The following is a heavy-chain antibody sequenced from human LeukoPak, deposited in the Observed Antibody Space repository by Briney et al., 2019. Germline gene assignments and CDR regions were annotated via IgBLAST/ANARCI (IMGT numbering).Heavy chain of an antibody. J-gene: IGHJ4*02. Sequence: GRCFRPACSAPRFTLSNPGMQSVRQTPAKGLEGVAIIWYDGSQKYYADSVKCRFTISRDNSKNTLYLQMNGLRAEDTAVYYCARDRGVSYFDYWGQGTLVTVSS. CDR3: ARDRGVSYFDY. CDR1: RFTLSNPG. V-gene: IGHV3-33*01. CDR2: IWYDGSQK.